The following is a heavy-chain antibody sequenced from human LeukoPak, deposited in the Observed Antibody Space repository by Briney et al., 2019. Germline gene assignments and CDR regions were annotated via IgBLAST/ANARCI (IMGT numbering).Heavy chain of an antibody. CDR1: GGSIINHY. D-gene: IGHD6-19*01. CDR2: IYSSGSA. J-gene: IGHJ5*02. CDR3: ARDVRYASGWSTPES. V-gene: IGHV4-4*07. Sequence: SETLSLTCTVSGGSIINHYWSWIRQPAGKGLEWIGRIYSSGSANYSPSLKSRVSMSIDTSNNHFSLNLTSVTAADTALYFCARDVRYASGWSTPESWGQGSLVSVSS.